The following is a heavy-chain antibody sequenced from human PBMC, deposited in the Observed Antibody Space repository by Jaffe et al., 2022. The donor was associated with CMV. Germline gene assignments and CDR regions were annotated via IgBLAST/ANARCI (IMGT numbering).Heavy chain of an antibody. CDR3: AKDGLLSYYYDRAFDI. D-gene: IGHD3-22*01. Sequence: EVQLVESGGGLVQPGGSLRLSCAASGFTFSSYAMSWVRQAPGKGLEWVSAISGSGGSTYYADSVKGRFTISRDNSKNTLYLQMNSLRAEDTAVYYCAKDGLLSYYYDRAFDIWGQGTMVTVSS. CDR1: GFTFSSYA. V-gene: IGHV3-23*04. CDR2: ISGSGGST. J-gene: IGHJ3*02.